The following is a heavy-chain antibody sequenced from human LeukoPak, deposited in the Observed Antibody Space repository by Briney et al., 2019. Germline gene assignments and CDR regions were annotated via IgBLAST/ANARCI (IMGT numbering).Heavy chain of an antibody. CDR2: IYYSGST. V-gene: IGHV4-59*08. Sequence: PSETLSLTCTVSGGSISSYYWSWIRQPPGKGLEWIGYIYYSGSTNYNPSLKSRVTISVDTSKNQFSLKLSSVTAADTAVYYCARGHYGDYPAEYFQHWGQGTLVTVSS. J-gene: IGHJ1*01. CDR3: ARGHYGDYPAEYFQH. D-gene: IGHD4-17*01. CDR1: GGSISSYY.